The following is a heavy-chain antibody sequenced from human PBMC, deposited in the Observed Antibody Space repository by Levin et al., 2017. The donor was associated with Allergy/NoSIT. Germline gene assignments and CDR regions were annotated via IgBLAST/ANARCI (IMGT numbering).Heavy chain of an antibody. J-gene: IGHJ4*02. D-gene: IGHD6-19*01. CDR3: ARDRGWSTFDF. V-gene: IGHV3-7*04. CDR1: GFTFSSYW. CDR2: INPDGSHE. Sequence: GGSLRLSCAASGFTFSSYWMDWVRQAPGKGLEWVASINPDGSHEDYVDSVKGRFTISRDNAKNSLYLQMDSLTAEDTAVYYCARDRGWSTFDFWGQGTLVTVAS.